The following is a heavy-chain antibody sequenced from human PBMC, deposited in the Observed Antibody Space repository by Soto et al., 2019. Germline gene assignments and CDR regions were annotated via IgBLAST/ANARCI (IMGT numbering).Heavy chain of an antibody. Sequence: GGSLRLSCTASGFTFGDYAMSWFRQAPGKGLEWVGFIRSKAYGGTTEYAASVKGRFTISRDDSKSIAYLQMNSLKTEDTAVYYCTRPEGSSWYGYYYYGMDVWGQGTTVTVSS. V-gene: IGHV3-49*03. D-gene: IGHD6-13*01. CDR2: IRSKAYGGTT. J-gene: IGHJ6*02. CDR1: GFTFGDYA. CDR3: TRPEGSSWYGYYYYGMDV.